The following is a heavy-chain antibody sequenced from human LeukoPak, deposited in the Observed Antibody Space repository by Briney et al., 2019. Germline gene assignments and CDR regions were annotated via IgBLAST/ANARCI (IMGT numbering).Heavy chain of an antibody. CDR3: ARAGVVTNPNSYWYFDL. Sequence: PSETLSLTCTVSGGSISSYYWSWIRQPPGKGLEWIGYTYYSESTNYNPSLESRVTISVDTSKNQFSLRLSSVTAADTAVYYCARAGVVTNPNSYWYFDLWGRGTLVTVSS. CDR1: GGSISSYY. J-gene: IGHJ2*01. D-gene: IGHD3-3*01. V-gene: IGHV4-59*01. CDR2: TYYSEST.